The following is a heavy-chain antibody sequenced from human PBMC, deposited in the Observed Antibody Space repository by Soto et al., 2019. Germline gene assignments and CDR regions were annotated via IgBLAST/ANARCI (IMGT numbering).Heavy chain of an antibody. D-gene: IGHD5-12*01. Sequence: EVQLVESGGGLVQPGGSLRLSCAASGFTFSSYSMNWVRQAPGKGLEWVSYISSSSRTIYFADSVKGRFTISRDNAKNSRYLQMTSLRAEDTAVYYCAREWDGDGYNSGWFDPWGQGTLVTVSS. CDR3: AREWDGDGYNSGWFDP. V-gene: IGHV3-48*01. CDR2: ISSSSRTI. CDR1: GFTFSSYS. J-gene: IGHJ5*02.